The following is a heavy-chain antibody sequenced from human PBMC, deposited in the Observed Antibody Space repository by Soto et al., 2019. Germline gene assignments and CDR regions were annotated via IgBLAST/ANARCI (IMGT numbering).Heavy chain of an antibody. CDR1: GFTFSSYA. J-gene: IGHJ3*02. CDR3: AKDYHVDMDIWYSSSWLDAFDI. D-gene: IGHD6-13*01. Sequence: GGSLRLSCAASGFTFSSYAMSWVRQAPGKGLEWVSAISGSGGSTYYADSVKGRFTISRDNSKNTLYLQMNSLGAEDTAVYYCAKDYHVDMDIWYSSSWLDAFDIWGQGTMVTVSS. CDR2: ISGSGGST. V-gene: IGHV3-23*01.